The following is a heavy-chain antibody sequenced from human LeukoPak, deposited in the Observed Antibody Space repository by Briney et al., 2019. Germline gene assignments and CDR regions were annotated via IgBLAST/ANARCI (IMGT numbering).Heavy chain of an antibody. CDR3: AKDRPPYYYDSSGYYPYFDY. J-gene: IGHJ4*02. Sequence: PGGSLRLSCAASGFTFSNHGMNWVRQAPGKGLEWVSGIISSSRSTYYADSVRGRFTISRDNSRNTLYLQMNSLRAEDTAVYYCAKDRPPYYYDSSGYYPYFDYWGQGTLVTVSS. CDR2: IISSSRST. CDR1: GFTFSNHG. V-gene: IGHV3-23*01. D-gene: IGHD3-22*01.